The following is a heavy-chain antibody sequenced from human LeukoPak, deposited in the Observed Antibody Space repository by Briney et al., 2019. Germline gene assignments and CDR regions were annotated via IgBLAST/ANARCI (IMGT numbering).Heavy chain of an antibody. CDR1: GFTFSSYG. Sequence: PGRSLRLSCAASGFTFSSYGMHWVRQAPGKGLEWVAFIRYDGSNKYYADSVKGRFTISRDNSKNTLYLQMNSLRAEDTAVYYCAKGGLVDFWSGYLLPDYWGQGTLVTVSS. D-gene: IGHD3-3*01. CDR2: IRYDGSNK. J-gene: IGHJ4*02. V-gene: IGHV3-30*02. CDR3: AKGGLVDFWSGYLLPDY.